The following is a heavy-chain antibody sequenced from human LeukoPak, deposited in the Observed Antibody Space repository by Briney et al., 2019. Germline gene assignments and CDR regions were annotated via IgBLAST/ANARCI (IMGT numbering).Heavy chain of an antibody. CDR3: ATGNAEGEKYYYYGMHV. CDR1: GFTFSSYA. CDR2: ISYDGSNK. J-gene: IGHJ6*04. Sequence: GGSLRVSCAASGFTFSSYAMHWVRQAPGKGLEWVAVISYDGSNKYYADSVKGRFTISRDNSKNTLYLQMNSLRAEDTAVYYCATGNAEGEKYYYYGMHVWGKGTTVTVSS. V-gene: IGHV3-30-3*01. D-gene: IGHD1-1*01.